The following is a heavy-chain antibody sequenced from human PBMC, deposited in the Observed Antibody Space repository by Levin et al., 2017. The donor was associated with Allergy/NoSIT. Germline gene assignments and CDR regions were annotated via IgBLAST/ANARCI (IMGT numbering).Heavy chain of an antibody. CDR2: ITSDGGVK. CDR1: GFPFSNYG. CDR3: AKGGDMDV. Sequence: SGGSLRLSCAASGFPFSNYGIYWVRQAPGKGLDWVALITSDGGVKFYADSVKGRFTISRDNSRETLYLQMNNLRPDDPAVYYCAKGGDMDVWGKGTTVIVSS. J-gene: IGHJ6*03. V-gene: IGHV3-30*18.